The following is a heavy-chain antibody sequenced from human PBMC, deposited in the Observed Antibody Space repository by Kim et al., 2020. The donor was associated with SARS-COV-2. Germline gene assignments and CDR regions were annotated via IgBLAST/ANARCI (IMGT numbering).Heavy chain of an antibody. V-gene: IGHV1-8*01. D-gene: IGHD6-13*01. J-gene: IGHJ5*02. Sequence: ASVKVSCKASGYTFTSYDINWVRQATGQGLEWMGWMNPNSGNTGYAQKFQGRVTMTRNTSISTAYMELSSLRSEDTAVYYCARPGIDSSSWYLRGQDNWFDPWGQGTLVTVSS. CDR1: GYTFTSYD. CDR2: MNPNSGNT. CDR3: ARPGIDSSSWYLRGQDNWFDP.